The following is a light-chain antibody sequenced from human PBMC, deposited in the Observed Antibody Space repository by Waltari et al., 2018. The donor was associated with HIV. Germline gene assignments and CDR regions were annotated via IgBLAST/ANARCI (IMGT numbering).Light chain of an antibody. V-gene: IGKV3-11*01. CDR3: QQRSNWPPVT. J-gene: IGKJ5*01. Sequence: GLTQSPSTLSLSQGERAHLPCRASQTIATSLAWYQQNPGQAPGLLIYDASTRASSIPARFSGSGSGTDFTLTISRLEPEDVAVYYCQQRSNWPPVTFGQGTRLEI. CDR1: QTIATS. CDR2: DAS.